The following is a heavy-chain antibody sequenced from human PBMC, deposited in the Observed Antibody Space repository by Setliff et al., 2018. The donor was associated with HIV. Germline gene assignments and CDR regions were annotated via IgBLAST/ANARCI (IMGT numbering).Heavy chain of an antibody. D-gene: IGHD2-21*02. J-gene: IGHJ4*01. Sequence: PSETLSLTCTVSGGSISNHYWSWIRQPPGKGLEWIGEINHSGNTHYNPSLKSRVTISADTSKNQFSLKLYSVTAADTAVYYCARGRRGWLLTSLDYWGHGTLVTVSS. V-gene: IGHV4-34*01. CDR3: ARGRRGWLLTSLDY. CDR2: INHSGNT. CDR1: GGSISNHY.